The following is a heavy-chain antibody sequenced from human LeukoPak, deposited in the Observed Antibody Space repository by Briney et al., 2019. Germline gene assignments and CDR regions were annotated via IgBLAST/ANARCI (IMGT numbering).Heavy chain of an antibody. CDR2: IYGSGEGQT. V-gene: IGHV3-23*01. Sequence: GGSLRLSCAASGFSFRAYTMNWVRQAPGKGLEWVSGIYGSGEGQTFYADSVRGRFTISRDNSKNTLYLQMNSLRAEDTALYYCAKDAWRSGWYYFDYWGQGTLVTVSS. CDR3: AKDAWRSGWYYFDY. J-gene: IGHJ4*02. CDR1: GFSFRAYT. D-gene: IGHD6-19*01.